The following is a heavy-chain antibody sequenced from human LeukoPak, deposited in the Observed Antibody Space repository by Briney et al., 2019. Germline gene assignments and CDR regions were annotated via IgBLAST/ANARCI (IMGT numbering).Heavy chain of an antibody. Sequence: SETLSLTCAVSGGSISSYYWSWIRQPPGKGLEWIGYIYYSGSTNYNPSLKSRVTISVDTSKNQFSLKLSSVTAADTAVYYCARDGYSSGNWFDPWGQGTLVTVSS. D-gene: IGHD6-19*01. CDR1: GGSISSYY. V-gene: IGHV4-59*01. CDR2: IYYSGST. J-gene: IGHJ5*02. CDR3: ARDGYSSGNWFDP.